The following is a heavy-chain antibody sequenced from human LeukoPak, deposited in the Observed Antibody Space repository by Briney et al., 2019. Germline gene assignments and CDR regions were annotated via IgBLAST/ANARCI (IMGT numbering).Heavy chain of an antibody. D-gene: IGHD1-1*01. CDR3: ARVWINWNDPNTPDFDY. CDR1: GGSISSYY. CDR2: IYYSGST. J-gene: IGHJ4*02. V-gene: IGHV4-59*01. Sequence: PSETLSLTCTVSGGSISSYYWSWIRQPPGKGLEWIGYIYYSGSTNYNPSLKSRVTISVDTSKNQFSLKLSSVTAADTAVYYCARVWINWNDPNTPDFDYWGQGTLVTVSS.